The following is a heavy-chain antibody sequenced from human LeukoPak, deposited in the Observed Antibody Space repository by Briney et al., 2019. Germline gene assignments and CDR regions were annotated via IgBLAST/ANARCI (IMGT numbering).Heavy chain of an antibody. CDR1: GGSISNYY. J-gene: IGHJ5*02. Sequence: SETLSLTCTVSGGSISNYYWSWIRQPPGKGLEWIGYIYYSGSTYHNPSLKSRATISVDTSKNQFSLKLSSVTAADTAVYYCARQVRYYYGSGSYGGWFDPWGQGTLVTVSS. V-gene: IGHV4-59*08. CDR2: IYYSGST. CDR3: ARQVRYYYGSGSYGGWFDP. D-gene: IGHD3-10*01.